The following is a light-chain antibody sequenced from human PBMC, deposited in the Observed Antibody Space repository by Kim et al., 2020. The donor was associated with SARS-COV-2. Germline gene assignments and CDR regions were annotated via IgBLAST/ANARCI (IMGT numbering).Light chain of an antibody. CDR2: KDS. V-gene: IGLV3-25*03. CDR3: QSADSSGTWV. J-gene: IGLJ3*02. CDR1: ALPKQY. Sequence: SYELTQPPSVSVSPGQTARITYSGDALPKQYAYWYQQKPGQAPVLVIYKDSERPSGIPERFSGSSSGTTVTLTISGVQAEDEADYYCQSADSSGTWVFGGGTQLTVL.